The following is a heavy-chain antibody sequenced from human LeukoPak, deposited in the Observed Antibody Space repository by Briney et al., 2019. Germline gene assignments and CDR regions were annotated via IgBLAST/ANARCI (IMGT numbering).Heavy chain of an antibody. V-gene: IGHV3-74*01. CDR2: INGDGGGA. CDR3: ARDVPHNWFDT. CDR1: GITFGNNW. J-gene: IGHJ5*02. Sequence: GGSLRLSCAASGITFGNNWMHWVRQGPGKGLVWISRINGDGGGAIYADSVKGRFTVSRDNAKNTLYLQMNSLRAEDTAVYYCARDVPHNWFDTWGQGTLVTVSS.